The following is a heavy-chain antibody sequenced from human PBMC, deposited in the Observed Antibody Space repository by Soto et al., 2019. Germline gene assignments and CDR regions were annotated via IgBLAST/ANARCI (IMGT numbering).Heavy chain of an antibody. V-gene: IGHV1-18*04. D-gene: IGHD2-15*01. CDR3: ARDSECGGSCWGNHYYYYGMDV. CDR1: GYTFTSYG. CDR2: ISAYNGNT. Sequence: ASVKVSCKASGYTFTSYGISWVRQAPGQGLEWMGWISAYNGNTNYAQKLQGRVTMTTDTSTSTAYMELRSLRSDDTAVYYCARDSECGGSCWGNHYYYYGMDVWGQGTTVTVSS. J-gene: IGHJ6*02.